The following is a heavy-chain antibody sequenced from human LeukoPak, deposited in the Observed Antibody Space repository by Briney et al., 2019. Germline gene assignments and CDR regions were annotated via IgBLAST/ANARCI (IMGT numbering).Heavy chain of an antibody. CDR2: ISYDGSNK. CDR1: GFTFSSYA. CDR3: AREKSLAGTNWFDP. J-gene: IGHJ5*02. Sequence: GGSLRLSCAASGFTFSSYAMHWVRQAPGKGLEWVAVISYDGSNKYYADSVKGRFTISRDNSKNTLYLQMNGLRAEDTAVYYCAREKSLAGTNWFDPWGQGTLVTVSS. V-gene: IGHV3-30-3*01. D-gene: IGHD6-19*01.